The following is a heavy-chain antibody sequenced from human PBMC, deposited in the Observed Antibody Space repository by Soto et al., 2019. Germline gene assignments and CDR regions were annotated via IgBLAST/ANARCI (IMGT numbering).Heavy chain of an antibody. J-gene: IGHJ4*02. CDR2: FDPEDGET. Sequence: ASVKVSCKVSGYTLTELSMHWVRQAPGKGLEWMGGFDPEDGETIYAQKFQGRVTMTEDKSTDTAYMELSSPRSEDTAVYYCATVMGSGYPDSWGQETLLTVSS. D-gene: IGHD3-3*01. CDR3: ATVMGSGYPDS. V-gene: IGHV1-24*01. CDR1: GYTLTELS.